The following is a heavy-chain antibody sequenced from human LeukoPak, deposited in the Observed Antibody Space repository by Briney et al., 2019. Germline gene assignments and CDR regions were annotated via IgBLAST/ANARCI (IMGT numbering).Heavy chain of an antibody. CDR2: IHHSGSA. Sequence: SGTLSLTCGVYGGSLSGYYWSWIRQSPGKGLEWIGQIHHSGSANYNPSLRSRVTISMDTSKNQFSLNLSSVTAADTAVYYCAKHGSYHFDYWGQGTLVTVSS. CDR3: AKHGSYHFDY. CDR1: GGSLSGYY. J-gene: IGHJ4*02. V-gene: IGHV4-34*01. D-gene: IGHD3-10*01.